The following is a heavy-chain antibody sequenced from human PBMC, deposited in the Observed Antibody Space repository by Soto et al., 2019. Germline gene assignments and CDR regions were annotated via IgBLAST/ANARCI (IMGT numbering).Heavy chain of an antibody. D-gene: IGHD6-13*01. CDR2: IYHSGST. J-gene: IGHJ4*02. V-gene: IGHV4-4*02. CDR1: GGSISSSNW. CDR3: ARGAAAGTYFDY. Sequence: QVQLQESGPGLVKPSGTLSLTCAVSGGSISSSNWWSWVRQPPGKGLEWIGEIYHSGSTNYNPSPQSRVTLSVAQSKNLFSLKLSSVTAADTAVYYCARGAAAGTYFDYWGQGTLVTVSS.